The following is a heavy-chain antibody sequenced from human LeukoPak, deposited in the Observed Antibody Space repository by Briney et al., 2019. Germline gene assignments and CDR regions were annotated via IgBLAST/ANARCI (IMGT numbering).Heavy chain of an antibody. V-gene: IGHV3-43D*04. Sequence: GGSLRLSCAASGFTFGDYAMQWVRQAPGKGLEWVSLINWDATRTYYADSVKGRFTISRDNSKNSLSLQMNSLRPEDTALYYCAKERGGYYMDVWGKGTTVTVSS. D-gene: IGHD3-16*01. CDR2: INWDATRT. CDR3: AKERGGYYMDV. CDR1: GFTFGDYA. J-gene: IGHJ6*03.